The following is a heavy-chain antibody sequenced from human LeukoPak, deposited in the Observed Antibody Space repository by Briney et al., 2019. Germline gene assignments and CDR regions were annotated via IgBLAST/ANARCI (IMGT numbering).Heavy chain of an antibody. Sequence: PGGSLRLSCAASGFTFDDYAMHWVRQAPGKGLEWVSGISWNSGSIGYADSVKGRFTISRDNAKNSLYLQMNSLRAEDTALYYCAKEQRRYFDWDSAFDIWGQGTMVTVSS. CDR3: AKEQRRYFDWDSAFDI. CDR1: GFTFDDYA. J-gene: IGHJ3*02. V-gene: IGHV3-9*01. CDR2: ISWNSGSI. D-gene: IGHD3-9*01.